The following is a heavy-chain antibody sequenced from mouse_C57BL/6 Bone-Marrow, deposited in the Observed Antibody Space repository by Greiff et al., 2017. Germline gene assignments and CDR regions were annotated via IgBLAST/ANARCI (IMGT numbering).Heavy chain of an antibody. CDR3: AREMVGKPLYYAMDY. CDR1: GFNIKNTY. J-gene: IGHJ4*01. V-gene: IGHV14-3*01. Sequence: VHVKQSVAELVRPGASVKLSCTASGFNIKNTYMHWVKQRPEQGLEWIGRIDPANGNTKYAPKFQGKATITADTSSNTAYLHLSSLTSEDTAIYYCAREMVGKPLYYAMDYWGQGTSVTVSS. D-gene: IGHD2-3*01. CDR2: IDPANGNT.